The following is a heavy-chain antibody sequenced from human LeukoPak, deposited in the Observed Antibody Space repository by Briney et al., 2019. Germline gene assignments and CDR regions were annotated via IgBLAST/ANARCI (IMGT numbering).Heavy chain of an antibody. CDR2: ISSSSIYI. D-gene: IGHD5-18*01. Sequence: PGGSLRLSCAASGFTFSSYSMNWVRQAPGKGLEWVSSISSSSIYIYNADSVKGRFTISRDNARNSLFLQMNSLRAEDTAVYYCARGADNYGYIFDYWGQGTLVTVSS. CDR3: ARGADNYGYIFDY. CDR1: GFTFSSYS. V-gene: IGHV3-21*01. J-gene: IGHJ4*02.